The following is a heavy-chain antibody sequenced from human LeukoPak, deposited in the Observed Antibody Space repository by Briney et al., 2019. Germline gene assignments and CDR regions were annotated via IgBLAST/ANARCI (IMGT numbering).Heavy chain of an antibody. CDR1: GFTFSSYG. CDR3: ADDYGDYP. Sequence: PGGSLRLSCAASGFTFSSYGMHWVRQAPGKGLEWVAVISYDGSNKYYADSVKGRFTISRDNSKNTLYLQMNSLRAEDTAVYYCADDYGDYPWGQGTLVTVSS. J-gene: IGHJ5*02. D-gene: IGHD4-17*01. V-gene: IGHV3-30*18. CDR2: ISYDGSNK.